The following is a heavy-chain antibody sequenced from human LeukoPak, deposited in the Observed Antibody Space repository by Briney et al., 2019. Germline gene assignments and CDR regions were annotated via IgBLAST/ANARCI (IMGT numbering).Heavy chain of an antibody. CDR2: IKSKTDGGTT. CDR1: GFTFSNAW. D-gene: IGHD6-19*01. CDR3: TTGRSAVAVDY. Sequence: GGSLRLSCAASGFTFSNAWMSWVRQAPGKGLEWVGRIKSKTDGGTTDYAAPVKGRFTISRDDSKNTLYQQMNSLKTEDTAVYYCTTGRSAVAVDYWGQGTLVSVSS. J-gene: IGHJ4*02. V-gene: IGHV3-15*01.